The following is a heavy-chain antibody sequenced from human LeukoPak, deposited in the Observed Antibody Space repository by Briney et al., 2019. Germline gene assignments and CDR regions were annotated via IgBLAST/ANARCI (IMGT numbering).Heavy chain of an antibody. CDR2: ISGSGGST. CDR3: AKGEYSSSWYAEYFQH. V-gene: IGHV3-23*01. Sequence: PGGSLRLSCAASGFTFSSYATSWVRQAPGKGLEWVSAISGSGGSTYYADSVKGRFTMSRDNSKNTLYLQMNSLRAEDTAVYYCAKGEYSSSWYAEYFQHWGQGTLVTVSS. J-gene: IGHJ1*01. CDR1: GFTFSSYA. D-gene: IGHD6-13*01.